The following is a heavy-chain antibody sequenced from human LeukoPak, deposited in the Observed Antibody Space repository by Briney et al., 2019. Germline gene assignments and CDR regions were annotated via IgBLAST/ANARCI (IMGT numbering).Heavy chain of an antibody. CDR3: ARGGSGYSYGKIDS. D-gene: IGHD5-18*01. CDR2: IKQDGSET. CDR1: EFTFGDFA. Sequence: GGSLRLSCTASEFTFGDFAISWVRQAPGKGLEWVANIKQDGSETYYVDSVKGRFAISRDNAKNSLYLQMNSLRDEDTAVYYCARGGSGYSYGKIDSWGQGILVTVSS. V-gene: IGHV3-7*01. J-gene: IGHJ4*02.